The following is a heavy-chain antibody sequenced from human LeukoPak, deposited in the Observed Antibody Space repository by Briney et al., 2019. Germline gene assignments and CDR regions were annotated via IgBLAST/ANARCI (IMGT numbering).Heavy chain of an antibody. CDR2: FSAYNGNT. Sequence: GASVKVSCKASGHTFTSYGISWVRQAPGQGLEWMGWFSAYNGNTNYAQKFQGRVTMTRDTSISTAYMELSRLRSDDTAVYYCARVGCSSTSCYIGWFDPWGQGTLVTVSS. V-gene: IGHV1-18*01. J-gene: IGHJ5*02. D-gene: IGHD2-2*02. CDR1: GHTFTSYG. CDR3: ARVGCSSTSCYIGWFDP.